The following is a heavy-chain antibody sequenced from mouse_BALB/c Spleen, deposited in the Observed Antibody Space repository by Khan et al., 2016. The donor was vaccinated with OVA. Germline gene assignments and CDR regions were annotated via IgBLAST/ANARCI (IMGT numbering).Heavy chain of an antibody. CDR2: INPATDYT. CDR3: VNHGSSSAWFTY. D-gene: IGHD1-1*01. V-gene: IGHV1-7*01. Sequence: QVRLQQSGSELAKPGASVKMSCKASGYTFTSYWMHWVKQRPGQGLEWIGYINPATDYTEYNQKFKNKATLTADKSSSTAYMQLNSLTSEDSAVYYCVNHGSSSAWFTYWGQGTPVTVSS. CDR1: GYTFTSYW. J-gene: IGHJ3*01.